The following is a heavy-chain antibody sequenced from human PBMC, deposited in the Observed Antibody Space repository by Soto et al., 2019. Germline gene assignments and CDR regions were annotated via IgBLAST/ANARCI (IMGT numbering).Heavy chain of an antibody. V-gene: IGHV1-18*01. J-gene: IGHJ4*02. D-gene: IGHD1-1*01. Sequence: QVHLVQCGAEVKKPGASVKVSCKGSGYSCTSYAITWVRQARGQGLEWMGWISAHNGNTDYAQKLQGRVTVTRDTSTSTAYMELRSLRSDDTALYYCARGRYGDYWGQGALVTVSS. CDR1: GYSCTSYA. CDR3: ARGRYGDY. CDR2: ISAHNGNT.